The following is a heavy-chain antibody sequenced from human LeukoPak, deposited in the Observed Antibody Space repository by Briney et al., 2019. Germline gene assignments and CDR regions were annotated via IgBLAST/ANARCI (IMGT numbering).Heavy chain of an antibody. J-gene: IGHJ4*02. CDR1: GGSFSGYY. CDR2: INHSGST. V-gene: IGHV4-34*01. Sequence: PSETLSLTCAVYGGSFSGYYWSWIRQPPGKGLEWIGEINHSGSTNYNPSLKSRVTIPVDTSKNQFSLKLSSVTAADTAVYYCARVGGGNSDYAGDYYFDYWGQGTLVTVSS. CDR3: ARVGGGNSDYAGDYYFDY. D-gene: IGHD4-23*01.